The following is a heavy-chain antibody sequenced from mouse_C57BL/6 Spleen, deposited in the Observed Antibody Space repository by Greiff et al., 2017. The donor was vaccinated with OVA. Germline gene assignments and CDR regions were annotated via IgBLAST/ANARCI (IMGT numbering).Heavy chain of an antibody. CDR3: VIDDYDDEGYAMDY. V-gene: IGHV1-52*01. CDR1: GYTFTSYW. Sequence: QVQLQQPGAELVRPGSSVKLSCKASGYTFTSYWMHWVKQRPIQGLEWIGNIDPSDSETHYNQKFKDKATLTVDKSSSTAYMQLSSLTSEDSAVYYCVIDDYDDEGYAMDYWGQGTSVTVSS. J-gene: IGHJ4*01. CDR2: IDPSDSET. D-gene: IGHD2-4*01.